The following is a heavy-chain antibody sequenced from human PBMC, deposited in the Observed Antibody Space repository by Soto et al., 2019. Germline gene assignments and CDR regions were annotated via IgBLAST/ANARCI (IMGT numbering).Heavy chain of an antibody. Sequence: ASVNVSCKTSGYTFSNDDFSWVRQAPGQGLEWMGWVSNKNGVTNYAEKFRDRVTMTTDTSTNKIYMELRSLRSDDTAVYFCARQRLNTGWYGFDHWGQGTEVTISS. CDR1: GYTFSNDD. CDR2: VSNKNGVT. D-gene: IGHD2-8*02. CDR3: ARQRLNTGWYGFDH. J-gene: IGHJ4*02. V-gene: IGHV1-18*04.